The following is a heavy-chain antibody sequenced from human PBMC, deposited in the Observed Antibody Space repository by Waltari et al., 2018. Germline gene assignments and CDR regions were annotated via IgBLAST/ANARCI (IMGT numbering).Heavy chain of an antibody. CDR3: TRHGGSPRAEAIDI. Sequence: EEQLVESGGDLVQPGGSLRLSCAASGFTFSTYWMTWVRQAPGKGVEWVANIQTDGSQTSSVDSVRGRFTISRDNARKSLYLQMNSLRTEDTAVYYCTRHGGSPRAEAIDIWGQGTLVTVSP. D-gene: IGHD1-26*01. J-gene: IGHJ3*02. CDR2: IQTDGSQT. V-gene: IGHV3-7*01. CDR1: GFTFSTYW.